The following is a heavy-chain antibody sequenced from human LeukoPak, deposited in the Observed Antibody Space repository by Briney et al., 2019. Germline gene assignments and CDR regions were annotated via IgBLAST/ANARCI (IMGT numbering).Heavy chain of an antibody. J-gene: IGHJ4*02. CDR1: GGSFRGYY. CDR3: ASTERCSTTCPLDY. CDR2: INHSGST. V-gene: IGHV4-34*01. D-gene: IGHD2-2*01. Sequence: SETLSLTCAVYGGSFRGYYWSWIRQPPGKGLEWIGEINHSGSTNYNPSLKRRVTISLDTSMKKFSLKLNSVTAADTAVYYCASTERCSTTCPLDYWGQGTLVTVSS.